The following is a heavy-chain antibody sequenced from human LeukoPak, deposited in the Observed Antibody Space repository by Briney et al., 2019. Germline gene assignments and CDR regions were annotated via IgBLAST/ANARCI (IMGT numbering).Heavy chain of an antibody. V-gene: IGHV3-30*02. Sequence: PGGSLRLSCAASGFTFSSYGMHWVRQAPGKGLEWVAFIRYDGSNKYYADSVKGRFTISRDNSKNTLYLQMNSLRAEDTAVYYCAKDTYYDFWSGYYWGQGTLVTVSS. CDR3: AKDTYYDFWSGYY. CDR2: IRYDGSNK. CDR1: GFTFSSYG. D-gene: IGHD3-3*01. J-gene: IGHJ4*02.